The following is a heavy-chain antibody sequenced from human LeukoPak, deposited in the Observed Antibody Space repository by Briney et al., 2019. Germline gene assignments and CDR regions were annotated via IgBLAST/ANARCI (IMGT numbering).Heavy chain of an antibody. CDR1: GYSISSGCY. J-gene: IGHJ3*02. CDR2: IDHSGST. CDR3: VRDKGGVVVVAATRDDGFDI. D-gene: IGHD2-15*01. Sequence: SETLSLTCNVSGYSISSGCYWGWIRQPPGKGLEWIASIDHSGSTYHNPSLKSRVTLSVDMPNNQFSLKLNSVTAADTAVYYCVRDKGGVVVVAATRDDGFDIWGQGTMVSVSS. V-gene: IGHV4-38-2*02.